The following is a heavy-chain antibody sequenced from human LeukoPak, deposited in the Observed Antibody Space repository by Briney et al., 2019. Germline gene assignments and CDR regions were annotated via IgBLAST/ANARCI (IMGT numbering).Heavy chain of an antibody. D-gene: IGHD5-18*01. CDR2: LHFSGNT. J-gene: IGHJ4*02. CDR3: ARQVGYSYGRFDY. CDR1: GYSITNAYY. V-gene: IGHV4-38-2*02. Sequence: SETLSLTCTVSGYSITNAYYWAWIRQPPGKGLEWIGSLHFSGNTYYNPSLKSRVTISVDTSKNQFSLKLSSVTAADTAVYYCARQVGYSYGRFDYWGQGTLVTVSS.